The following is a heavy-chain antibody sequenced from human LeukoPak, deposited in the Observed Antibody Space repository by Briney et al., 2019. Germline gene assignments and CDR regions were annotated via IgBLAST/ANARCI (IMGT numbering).Heavy chain of an antibody. Sequence: GGSLRLSCAASGFTFSSYSMNWVRQAPGKGLEWVSYISSSSTIYYADSVKGRFTISRDNAKNSLYLQMNSLRAEDTAVYYCARANYYDSSGYYPPLDVWGKGTTVTVSS. CDR2: ISSSSTI. CDR3: ARANYYDSSGYYPPLDV. D-gene: IGHD3-22*01. J-gene: IGHJ6*04. V-gene: IGHV3-48*04. CDR1: GFTFSSYS.